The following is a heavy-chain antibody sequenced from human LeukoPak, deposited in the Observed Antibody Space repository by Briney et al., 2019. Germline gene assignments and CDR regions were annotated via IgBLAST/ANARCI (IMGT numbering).Heavy chain of an antibody. CDR3: ASTRWGTADFEY. Sequence: ASVKVSCKASGYTFTGQYMHWVRQAPGQGLEWMGWINPNSGGTTYAQKFQGRVTMTRDTSISTAYMELSRLRSDDTAVYFCASTRWGTADFEYWGQGTLVTVSS. V-gene: IGHV1-2*02. CDR2: INPNSGGT. D-gene: IGHD3-16*01. CDR1: GYTFTGQY. J-gene: IGHJ4*02.